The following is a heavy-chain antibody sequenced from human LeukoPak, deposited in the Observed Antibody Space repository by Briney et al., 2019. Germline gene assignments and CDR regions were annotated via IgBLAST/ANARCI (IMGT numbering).Heavy chain of an antibody. CDR1: GYTFTSYY. CDR2: INPSGGST. CDR3: ARDLFYYYDSSGYYSHNHYYYYMDV. J-gene: IGHJ6*03. V-gene: IGHV1-46*01. Sequence: ASVKVSCKASGYTFTSYYMHWVRQAPGQGLEWMGIINPSGGSTSYAQKFQGRVTMTRDMSTSTVYMELSSLRSEDTAVYYCARDLFYYYDSSGYYSHNHYYYYMDVWGKGTTVTVSS. D-gene: IGHD3-22*01.